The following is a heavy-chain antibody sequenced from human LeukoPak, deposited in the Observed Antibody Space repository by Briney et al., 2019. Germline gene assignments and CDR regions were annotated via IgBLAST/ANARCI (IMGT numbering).Heavy chain of an antibody. CDR3: ARDTYGGWYFDL. D-gene: IGHD4/OR15-4a*01. CDR1: GGSISSYY. V-gene: IGHV4-59*01. CDR2: IYYNGNT. Sequence: PSETLSLTCTVSGGSISSYYWSWIRQPPGKGLEWIGYIYYNGNTNYNPSLKSRVTISVDTSRNQFSLKLTSVTAADTAVYYCARDTYGGWYFDLWGQGTLVTVSS. J-gene: IGHJ4*02.